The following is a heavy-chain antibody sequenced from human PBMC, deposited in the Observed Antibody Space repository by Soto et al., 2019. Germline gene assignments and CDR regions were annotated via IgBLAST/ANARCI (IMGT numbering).Heavy chain of an antibody. D-gene: IGHD5-12*01. Sequence: QVQLVQSGAEVKKPGSSVKVSCKASGGTFSSYAISWVRQAPGHGLEWMGGIIPVFGTATYAQKFQGRVTITADASTSTAYMEVSSFRSEDTAVYYCASSIKWSVYGGWGTYYGMDGWVQGTTVTVSS. V-gene: IGHV1-69*12. CDR3: ASSIKWSVYGGWGTYYGMDG. J-gene: IGHJ6*02. CDR2: IIPVFGTA. CDR1: GGTFSSYA.